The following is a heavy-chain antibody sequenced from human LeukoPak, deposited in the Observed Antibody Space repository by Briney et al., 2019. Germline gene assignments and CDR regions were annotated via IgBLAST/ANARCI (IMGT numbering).Heavy chain of an antibody. CDR3: AREVGAINY. CDR2: ISSSSSTI. V-gene: IGHV3-48*04. Sequence: GGSLRLSCAAFGFTFSSYSMNWVRQAPGKGLEWVSYISSSSSTIYYADSVKGRFTISRDNAKNSLYLQMNSLRAEDTSVYYCAREVGAINYWGQGTLVTVSS. J-gene: IGHJ4*02. CDR1: GFTFSSYS. D-gene: IGHD1-26*01.